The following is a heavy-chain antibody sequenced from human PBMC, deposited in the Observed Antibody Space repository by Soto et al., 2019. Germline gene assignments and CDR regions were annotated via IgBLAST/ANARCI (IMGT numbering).Heavy chain of an antibody. CDR3: ARDPVAVAGTYYYYYYGMDV. V-gene: IGHV1-2*02. CDR1: GYTFTGYY. D-gene: IGHD6-19*01. J-gene: IGHJ6*02. CDR2: INPNSGGT. Sequence: ASVKVSCKASGYTFTGYYMHWVRQAPGQGLEWMGWINPNSGGTNYAQKFQGRVTMTRDTSISTAYMELSRLRSDDTAVYYCARDPVAVAGTYYYYYYGMDVWGQGTAVTVSS.